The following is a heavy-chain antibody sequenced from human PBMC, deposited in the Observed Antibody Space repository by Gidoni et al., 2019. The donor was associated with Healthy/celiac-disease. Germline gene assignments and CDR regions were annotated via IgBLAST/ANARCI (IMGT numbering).Heavy chain of an antibody. J-gene: IGHJ4*02. CDR2: IRSSGSTI. CDR1: GFTFSSYE. Sequence: EVQLVGSGGGLVQPGGYLRLSCAASGFTFSSYEMNWVRQAPGQGLEWVSYIRSSGSTIYYAASVKGRFTISRDNAKNSLYLQMNSLRAEDTAVYYCARDLGSSRSEDYWGQGTLVTVSS. D-gene: IGHD6-6*01. CDR3: ARDLGSSRSEDY. V-gene: IGHV3-48*03.